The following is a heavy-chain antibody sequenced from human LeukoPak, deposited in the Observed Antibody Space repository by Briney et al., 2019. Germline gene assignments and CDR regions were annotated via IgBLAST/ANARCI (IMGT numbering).Heavy chain of an antibody. J-gene: IGHJ4*02. Sequence: GASVKVSCKASGYTFTGYYMHWVRQAPGQGLEWMGWINPNSGGTNYAQKLQGRVTMTTDTSTSTAYMELRSLRSDDAAVYYCARARSSGWYAPFDYWGQGTLVTVSS. D-gene: IGHD6-19*01. V-gene: IGHV1-2*02. CDR3: ARARSSGWYAPFDY. CDR2: INPNSGGT. CDR1: GYTFTGYY.